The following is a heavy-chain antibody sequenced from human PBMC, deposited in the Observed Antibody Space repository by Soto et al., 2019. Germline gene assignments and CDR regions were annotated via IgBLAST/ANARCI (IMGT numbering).Heavy chain of an antibody. CDR1: NGSLSNSY. CDR2: IYTSGST. Sequence: QVQLQESGPGLVKPSETLSLSCTVSNGSLSNSYWNWIRQPAGKGLEWIGRIYTSGSTNYNPSLRCRVAMSVDTSKNEFSLKLHSVTAADTAVYFCARSSHKESWFNPWGQGTLVTVSS. D-gene: IGHD6-13*01. CDR3: ARSSHKESWFNP. J-gene: IGHJ5*02. V-gene: IGHV4-4*07.